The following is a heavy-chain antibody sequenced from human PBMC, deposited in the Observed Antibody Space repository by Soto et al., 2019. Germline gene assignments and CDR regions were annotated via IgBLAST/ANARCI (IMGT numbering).Heavy chain of an antibody. V-gene: IGHV4-59*01. CDR2: IYYSGST. D-gene: IGHD3-9*01. J-gene: IGHJ4*02. Sequence: SETLSLTCTVSGGSISSYYWSLIRQPPRKGLEWIGYIYYSGSTNYNPSLKSRVTISVDTSKNQFSLKLSSVTAADAAVYYCARVGNYDILTLDYWGQGTLVTVSS. CDR1: GGSISSYY. CDR3: ARVGNYDILTLDY.